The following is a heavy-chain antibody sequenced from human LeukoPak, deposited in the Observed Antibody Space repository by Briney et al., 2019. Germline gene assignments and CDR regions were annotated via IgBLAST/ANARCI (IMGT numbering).Heavy chain of an antibody. D-gene: IGHD2-2*01. CDR1: GYTFTSYG. J-gene: IGHJ4*02. CDR3: ARGPSRCSSTSCRLDY. Sequence: ASVKVSCKASGYTFTSYGISWVRQAPGQGLEWMGWISAYNGNTNYARKLQGRVTMTTDTSTSTAYMELRSLRSDDTAVYYCARGPSRCSSTSCRLDYWGQGTLVTVSS. V-gene: IGHV1-18*01. CDR2: ISAYNGNT.